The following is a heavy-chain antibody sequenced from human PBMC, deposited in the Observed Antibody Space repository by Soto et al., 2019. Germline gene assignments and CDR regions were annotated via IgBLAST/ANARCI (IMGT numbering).Heavy chain of an antibody. Sequence: GGSLRLSCAASGFICSSYDMSWVRQAPGKGLEWVSTILVDGRTFYVDSVKGRFTISRDSSQNTVYLQMNSLTAGDTALYYCAKAPATGGGAFDICGQGTTVTVSS. CDR2: ILVDGRT. V-gene: IGHV3-23*01. CDR1: GFICSSYD. J-gene: IGHJ3*02. D-gene: IGHD2-8*02. CDR3: AKAPATGGGAFDI.